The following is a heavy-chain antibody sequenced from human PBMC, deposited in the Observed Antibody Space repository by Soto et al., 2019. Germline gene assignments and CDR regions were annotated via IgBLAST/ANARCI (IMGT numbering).Heavy chain of an antibody. D-gene: IGHD6-13*01. J-gene: IGHJ4*02. CDR1: GFTFSSYG. CDR3: AKEGIAAAGTLGY. CDR2: ISYDGSNK. Sequence: PGGSLRLSCSASGFTFSSYGMHWVRQAPGKGLEWVAVISYDGSNKYYADSVKGRFTISRDNSKNTLYLQMNSLRAEDTAVYYCAKEGIAAAGTLGYWGQGTLVTVSS. V-gene: IGHV3-30*18.